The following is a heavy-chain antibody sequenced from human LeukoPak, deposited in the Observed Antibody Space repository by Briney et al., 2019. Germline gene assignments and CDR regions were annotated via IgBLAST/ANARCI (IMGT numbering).Heavy chain of an antibody. J-gene: IGHJ4*02. CDR1: GYTFTSCA. CDR2: INTNTGNP. D-gene: IGHD3-3*01. V-gene: IGHV7-4-1*02. CDR3: ARTYYDFWSGYHKFDY. Sequence: ASVKVSCKASGYTFTSCAMNWVRQAPGQGLEWMGWINTNTGNPTYAQGFTGRFVFSLDTSVSTAYLRITSLKAEDTAVYYCARTYYDFWSGYHKFDYWGQGTLVTVSS.